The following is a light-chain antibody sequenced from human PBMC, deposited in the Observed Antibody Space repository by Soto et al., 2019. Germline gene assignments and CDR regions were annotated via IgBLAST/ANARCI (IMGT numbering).Light chain of an antibody. V-gene: IGLV2-14*01. CDR2: EVS. J-gene: IGLJ1*01. Sequence: QSVLTQPASVSGSPGQSIAISCTGTTSDVGGYNYVSWYQQRPGKVPKLLIHEVSNRPSGVSNRFSGSKSGNTASLTISGLQAEDEADYYCLSKTSTISYVFGNGTKVTVL. CDR1: TSDVGGYNY. CDR3: LSKTSTISYV.